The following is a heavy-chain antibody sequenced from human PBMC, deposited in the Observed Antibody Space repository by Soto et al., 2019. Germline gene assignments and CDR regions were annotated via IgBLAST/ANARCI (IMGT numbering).Heavy chain of an antibody. V-gene: IGHV5-10-1*01. CDR1: GYSFTSYW. D-gene: IGHD6-19*01. Sequence: SLKISCKGSGYSFTSYWISWVRQMPGKGLEWMGRIDPSDSYTNYSPSFQGHVTISADKSISTAYLQWSSLKASDTAMYYCARWAVARPQDFDYWGQGTLVTVSS. CDR3: ARWAVARPQDFDY. J-gene: IGHJ4*02. CDR2: IDPSDSYT.